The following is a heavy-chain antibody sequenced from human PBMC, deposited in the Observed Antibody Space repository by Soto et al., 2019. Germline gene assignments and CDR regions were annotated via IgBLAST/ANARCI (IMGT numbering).Heavy chain of an antibody. J-gene: IGHJ4*02. D-gene: IGHD3-22*01. CDR2: IWYDGSNK. CDR1: GFTFSSYG. V-gene: IGHV3-33*01. Sequence: GGSLRLSCAASGFTFSSYGMHWVRQAPGKGLEWVAVIWYDGSNKYYADSVKGRFTISRDNSKNTLYLQMNSLRAEDTAVYYCASSHEYYYDSSGYSPPNYWGQGTLVTVSS. CDR3: ASSHEYYYDSSGYSPPNY.